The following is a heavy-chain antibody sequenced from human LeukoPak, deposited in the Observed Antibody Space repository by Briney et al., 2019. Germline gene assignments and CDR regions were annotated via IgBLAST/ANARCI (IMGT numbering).Heavy chain of an antibody. J-gene: IGHJ4*02. V-gene: IGHV3-21*04. D-gene: IGHD3-10*01. CDR1: GFSFSSYS. CDR3: ARGRITMARSYYFDY. Sequence: PGGSLRLSCVASGFSFSSYSMNWVRQAPGKGLEWVSSISFSGNYIYYADSVRGRITLSGDNAKNSLFLQMNSLRAEDTAVYYCARGRITMARSYYFDYWGQGTLVTVSS. CDR2: ISFSGNYI.